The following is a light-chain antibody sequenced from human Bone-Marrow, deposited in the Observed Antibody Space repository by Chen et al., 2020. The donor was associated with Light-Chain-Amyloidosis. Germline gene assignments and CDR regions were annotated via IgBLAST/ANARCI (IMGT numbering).Light chain of an antibody. CDR2: RDT. CDR1: DLPTKY. Sequence: SYELTQPPSVSVSPGQTARITCSGDDLPTKYAYWYQQKPGQAPVLVIHRDTERPSGISERFSGASSGTTPSLTSSGVQAGDEAGYHCQSADSSGTYEVIVGGGTKLTVL. V-gene: IGLV3-25*03. J-gene: IGLJ2*01. CDR3: QSADSSGTYEVI.